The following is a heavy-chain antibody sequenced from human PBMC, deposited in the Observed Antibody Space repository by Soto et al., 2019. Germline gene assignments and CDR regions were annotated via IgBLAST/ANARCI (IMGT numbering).Heavy chain of an antibody. D-gene: IGHD4-17*01. CDR2: IIPIFGTA. CDR3: ARADRYGDPTSSIDY. Sequence: SVKVSCKASGGTFSSYAISWVRQAPGQGLEWMGGIIPIFGTANYAQKFQGRVTITADESTSTAYMELSSLRSEDTAVYYCARADRYGDPTSSIDYWGQGTLVTVSS. J-gene: IGHJ4*02. V-gene: IGHV1-69*13. CDR1: GGTFSSYA.